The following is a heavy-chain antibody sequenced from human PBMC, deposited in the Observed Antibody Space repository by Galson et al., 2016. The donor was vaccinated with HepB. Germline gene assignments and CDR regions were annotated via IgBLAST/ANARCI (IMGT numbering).Heavy chain of an antibody. CDR2: ISSSSSTM. V-gene: IGHV3-48*02. CDR1: GFTFSTYS. Sequence: SLRLSCAASGFTFSTYSMNWVRQAPGKGLEWVSYISSSSSTMYYADSVKGRFTISRDNAKNSLHLRIHILRDEDTAVYYCARDLEGDFGSGYYDLGGQGTLVTVSS. CDR3: ARDLEGDFGSGYYDL. D-gene: IGHD3-3*01. J-gene: IGHJ5*02.